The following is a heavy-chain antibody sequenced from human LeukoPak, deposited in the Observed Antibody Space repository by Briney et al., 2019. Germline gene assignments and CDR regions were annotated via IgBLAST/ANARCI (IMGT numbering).Heavy chain of an antibody. CDR3: ARALAVVVPAALGY. CDR2: INPNSGGT. V-gene: IGHV1-2*02. CDR1: GYTFTSYY. J-gene: IGHJ4*02. D-gene: IGHD2-2*01. Sequence: AASVKVSCKASGYTFTSYYMHWVRQAPGQGLEWMGWINPNSGGTNYAQKFQGRVTMTRDTSISTAYMELSRLRSDDTAVYYCARALAVVVPAALGYWGQGTLVTVSS.